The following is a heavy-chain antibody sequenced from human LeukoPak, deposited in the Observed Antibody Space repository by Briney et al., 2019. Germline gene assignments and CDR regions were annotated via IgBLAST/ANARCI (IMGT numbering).Heavy chain of an antibody. V-gene: IGHV3-30-3*01. CDR2: ISYDGSNK. J-gene: IGHJ5*02. CDR1: GFTFSSYA. Sequence: GGSLRLSCAASGFTFSSYAMHWVRQAPGKGLEWVAVISYDGSNKYYADSVKGRFTISRDNSKNTLYLQMNSLRAEDKAVYYCAREYYYDSSGRHWFDPWGQGTLVTVSS. CDR3: AREYYYDSSGRHWFDP. D-gene: IGHD3-22*01.